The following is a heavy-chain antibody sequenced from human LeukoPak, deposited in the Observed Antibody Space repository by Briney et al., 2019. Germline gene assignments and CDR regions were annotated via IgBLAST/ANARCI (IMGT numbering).Heavy chain of an antibody. Sequence: PSETLSLTCTVSGASVGSAGYYWSWIRQPPGGGLEWIGYVYYIANTNYNPSLKSRVTMSVNPSKNQFSLKLSSVTAADTAVYYCARDRPQAAAGTLSPYYYGMDVWGQGTTVTVSS. J-gene: IGHJ6*02. D-gene: IGHD6-13*01. V-gene: IGHV4-61*08. CDR1: GASVGSAGYY. CDR3: ARDRPQAAAGTLSPYYYGMDV. CDR2: VYYIANT.